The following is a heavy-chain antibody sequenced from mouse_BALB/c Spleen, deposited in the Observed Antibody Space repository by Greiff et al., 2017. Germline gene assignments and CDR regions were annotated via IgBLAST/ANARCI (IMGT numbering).Heavy chain of an antibody. CDR3: AREVRDYAMDY. V-gene: IGHV2-9*02. J-gene: IGHJ4*01. Sequence: VQGVESGPGLVAPSQSLSITCTVSGFSLTSYGVHWVRQPPGKGLEWLGVIWAGGSTNYNSALMSRLSISKDNSKSQVFLKMNSLQTEDTAMYYCAREVRDYAMDYWGQGTSVTVSS. D-gene: IGHD2-14*01. CDR2: IWAGGST. CDR1: GFSLTSYG.